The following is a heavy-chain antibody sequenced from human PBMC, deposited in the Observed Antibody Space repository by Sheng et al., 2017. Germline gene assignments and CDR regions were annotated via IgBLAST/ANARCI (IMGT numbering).Heavy chain of an antibody. D-gene: IGHD6-6*01. V-gene: IGHV4-59*12. J-gene: IGHJ6*03. CDR1: GGSISSYY. CDR2: IYYSGST. CDR3: ARGGEAARLGGYYYYYMDV. Sequence: QVQLQESGPGLVKPSETLSLTCTVYGGSISSYYWSWIRQPPGKGLEWIGYIYYSGSTNYNPSLKSRVTISVDTSKNQFSLKLSSVTAADTAVYYCARGGEAARLGGYYYYYMDVWGQGTTVTVSS.